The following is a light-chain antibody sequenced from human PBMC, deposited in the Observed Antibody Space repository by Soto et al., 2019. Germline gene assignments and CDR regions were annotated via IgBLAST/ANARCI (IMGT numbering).Light chain of an antibody. V-gene: IGLV1-40*01. CDR1: SSNIGSFYD. CDR3: QSYDNSLNHVV. Sequence: QSVLTQPPSVSGAPGQRVTIPCTGSSSNIGSFYDVHWYQQLPGTVPKLLIYGDNNRPSGVPDRFSGSKSGTPASLAITGLQAEDEADYYCQSYDNSLNHVVFGGGTKLTVL. CDR2: GDN. J-gene: IGLJ2*01.